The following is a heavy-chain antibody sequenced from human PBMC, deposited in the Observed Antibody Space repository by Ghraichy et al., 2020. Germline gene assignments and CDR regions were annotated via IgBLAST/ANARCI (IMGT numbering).Heavy chain of an antibody. Sequence: GESLNISCAASGFTFSSYEMNWVRQAPGKGLEWVSYISSSGSTIYYADSVKGRFTISRDNAKNSLYLQMNSLRAEDTAVYYCARGAYGSSWNYYYHGMDVWGQGTTVTVSS. J-gene: IGHJ6*02. CDR3: ARGAYGSSWNYYYHGMDV. D-gene: IGHD6-13*01. CDR1: GFTFSSYE. V-gene: IGHV3-48*03. CDR2: ISSSGSTI.